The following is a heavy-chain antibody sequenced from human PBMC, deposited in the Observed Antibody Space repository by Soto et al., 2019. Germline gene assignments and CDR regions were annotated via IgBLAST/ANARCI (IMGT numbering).Heavy chain of an antibody. CDR3: ARDGGGYGSGKLQH. D-gene: IGHD3-10*01. CDR1: GFTFSIYT. V-gene: IGHV3-30-3*01. CDR2: ISYDASNK. Sequence: QVQLVESGGGVVQPGRSLRLSCAASGFTFSIYTMHWVRQAPGKGLEWVAVISYDASNKYYADSVKGRFTISRDNSKNTLYLQMNSLRAEDTAVYYCARDGGGYGSGKLQHWGQGTLVTVSS. J-gene: IGHJ1*01.